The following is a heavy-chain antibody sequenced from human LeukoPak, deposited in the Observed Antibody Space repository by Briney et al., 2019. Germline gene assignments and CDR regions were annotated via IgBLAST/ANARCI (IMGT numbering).Heavy chain of an antibody. Sequence: APVKVSCKASGYTFTSYYMHWVRQAPGQGLEWMGIINPSGGSTSYAQKFQGRVTMTRDTSTSTVYMELSSLRAEDTAVYYCAKDSESARGYCSGGSCYFGNEIDYWGQGTLVTVSS. V-gene: IGHV1-46*01. CDR3: AKDSESARGYCSGGSCYFGNEIDY. CDR2: INPSGGST. CDR1: GYTFTSYY. D-gene: IGHD2-15*01. J-gene: IGHJ4*02.